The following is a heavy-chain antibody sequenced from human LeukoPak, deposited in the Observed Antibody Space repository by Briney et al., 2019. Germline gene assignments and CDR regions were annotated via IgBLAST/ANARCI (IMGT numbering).Heavy chain of an antibody. CDR3: AKDLKDPGNHIAARYAFDI. Sequence: PGGSLRLSCAASGFTFSDYYMSWVRQAPGKGLEWVAFIRYDGSNKYYADSVKGRFTISRDNSKNTLYLQMNSLRAEDTAVYYCAKDLKDPGNHIAARYAFDIWGQGTMVTVSS. J-gene: IGHJ3*02. V-gene: IGHV3-30*02. CDR1: GFTFSDYY. CDR2: IRYDGSNK. D-gene: IGHD6-6*01.